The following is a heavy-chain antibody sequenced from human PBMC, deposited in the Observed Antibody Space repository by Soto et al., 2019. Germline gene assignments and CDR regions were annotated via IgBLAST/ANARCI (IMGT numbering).Heavy chain of an antibody. CDR1: VDSVSSNSAA. V-gene: IGHV6-1*01. CDR3: AREGTGTEGRMDV. CDR2: TYYRSKWYN. D-gene: IGHD1-1*01. J-gene: IGHJ6*02. Sequence: PSQTLSLTCAISVDSVSSNSAAWNCIRQSPSRGLEWLGRTYYRSKWYNDYAVSVKSRITINPDTSKNQFSLQLNSVTPEDTAVYYCAREGTGTEGRMDVWGQGTTVTVSS.